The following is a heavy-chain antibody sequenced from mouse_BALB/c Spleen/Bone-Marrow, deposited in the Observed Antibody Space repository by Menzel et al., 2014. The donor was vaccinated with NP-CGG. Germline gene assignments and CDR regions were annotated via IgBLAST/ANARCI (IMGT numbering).Heavy chain of an antibody. CDR3: ARDSSGYFDY. J-gene: IGHJ2*01. CDR2: ISSGGSYT. V-gene: IGHV5-9-4*01. Sequence: EVKLEESGGGLVKPGGSLKLSCAASGFTFSYYGMSWVRQPPEKRLEWVAEISSGGSYTYYPDTVTGRFTISRDNAKNTLYLEMSSLRSEDTAMYYCARDSSGYFDYWGQGTTLTVSS. D-gene: IGHD3-1*01. CDR1: GFTFSYYG.